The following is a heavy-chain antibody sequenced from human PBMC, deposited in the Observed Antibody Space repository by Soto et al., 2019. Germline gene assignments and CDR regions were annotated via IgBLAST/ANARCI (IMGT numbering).Heavy chain of an antibody. CDR1: GGSISSYY. CDR3: ASTSSGWSDYYYYYYMDV. Sequence: SETLSLTCTVSGGSISSYYWSWIRQPPGKGLEWIGYIYYSGSTNYNPSLKSRVTISVDTSKNQFSLKLSSVTAADTAVYYCASTSSGWSDYYYYYYMDVWGKGTTVTVSS. CDR2: IYYSGST. J-gene: IGHJ6*03. D-gene: IGHD6-19*01. V-gene: IGHV4-59*01.